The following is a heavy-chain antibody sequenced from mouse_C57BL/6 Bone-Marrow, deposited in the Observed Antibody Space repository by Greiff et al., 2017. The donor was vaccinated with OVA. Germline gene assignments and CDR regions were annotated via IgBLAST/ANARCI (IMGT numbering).Heavy chain of an antibody. CDR3: TTGAYYAMDY. J-gene: IGHJ4*01. Sequence: EVQLQQSGAELVRPGASVKLSCTASGFNLNDYYMHWVKQRPEQGLEWIGRIDPEDGDTEYAPKFQGKATMTADTSSKTAYLHLSSLTAEDTAVYYCTTGAYYAMDYWGQGTSVTVSS. CDR2: IDPEDGDT. V-gene: IGHV14-1*01. CDR1: GFNLNDYY.